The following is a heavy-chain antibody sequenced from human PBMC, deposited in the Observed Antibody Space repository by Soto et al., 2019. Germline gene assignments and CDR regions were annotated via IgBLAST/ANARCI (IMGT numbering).Heavy chain of an antibody. Sequence: SETLSLTCTVSGGSISSYYWSWIRQPPGKGLEWIGYIYYSGSTNYNPSLKSRVTVSVDTSKNQFSLKLSSVTAADTAVYYCARAVETYYYGSGSLAWFDPWGQGTLVTVSS. CDR2: IYYSGST. CDR1: GGSISSYY. J-gene: IGHJ5*02. CDR3: ARAVETYYYGSGSLAWFDP. V-gene: IGHV4-59*01. D-gene: IGHD3-10*01.